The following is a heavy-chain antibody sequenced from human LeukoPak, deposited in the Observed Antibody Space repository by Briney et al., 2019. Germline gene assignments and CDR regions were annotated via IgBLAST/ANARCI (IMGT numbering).Heavy chain of an antibody. CDR3: AKSGGVLWFGELLPKYYFDY. CDR2: IYSGGST. D-gene: IGHD3-10*01. Sequence: PGGSLRLSCAASGFTVSSNYMSWVRQAPGKGLEWVSVIYSGGSTYYADSVKGRFTISRDNSKNTLYLQMNSLRAEDTAVYYCAKSGGVLWFGELLPKYYFDYWGQGTLVTVSS. V-gene: IGHV3-53*01. J-gene: IGHJ4*02. CDR1: GFTVSSNY.